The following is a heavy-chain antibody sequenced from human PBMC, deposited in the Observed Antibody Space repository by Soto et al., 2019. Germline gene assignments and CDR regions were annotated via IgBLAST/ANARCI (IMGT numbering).Heavy chain of an antibody. CDR3: ARGSFILPTSNAFDI. CDR2: ISSSGSTI. D-gene: IGHD3-9*01. V-gene: IGHV3-11*01. CDR1: GFTFSDYY. J-gene: IGHJ3*02. Sequence: PGGSLRLSCAASGFTFSDYYMSWIRQAPGKGLEWVSYISSSGSTIYYADSVKGRFTISRDNAKNSLYLQMNSLRAEDTAVYYCARGSFILPTSNAFDIWGQGTMVTVSS.